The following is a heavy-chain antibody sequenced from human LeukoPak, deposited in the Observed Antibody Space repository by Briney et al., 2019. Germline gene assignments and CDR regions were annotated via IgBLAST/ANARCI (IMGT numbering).Heavy chain of an antibody. Sequence: GSVKVSCKASGYTFTIYDINWVRQAAGQGLEWMGWMNPDSGNTDFAQKFQGRVTMTRNTSISTAYMELSSLTSEDTAVYYCAVHLPGDYLDPWGQGTLVTVFS. CDR3: AVHLPGDYLDP. V-gene: IGHV1-8*01. CDR1: GYTFTIYD. D-gene: IGHD4-17*01. J-gene: IGHJ5*02. CDR2: MNPDSGNT.